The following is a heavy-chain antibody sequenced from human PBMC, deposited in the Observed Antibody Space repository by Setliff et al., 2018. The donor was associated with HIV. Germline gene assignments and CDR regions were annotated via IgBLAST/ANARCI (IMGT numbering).Heavy chain of an antibody. V-gene: IGHV3-30*04. Sequence: GGSLRLSCAASGFTFRSYAMHWVRQAPGKGLEWVADISHDGSIEDYADSVRGRFTISRDKSKNTLYLQMNSLRPEDTAMYYCARDPLVGAPDYFDYWGQGTLVTVSS. CDR3: ARDPLVGAPDYFDY. D-gene: IGHD1-26*01. CDR1: GFTFRSYA. CDR2: ISHDGSIE. J-gene: IGHJ4*02.